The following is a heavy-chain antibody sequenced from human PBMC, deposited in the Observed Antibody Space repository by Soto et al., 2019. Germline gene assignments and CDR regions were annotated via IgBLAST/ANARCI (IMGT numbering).Heavy chain of an antibody. CDR1: AGTFRSYA. V-gene: IGHV1-69*12. Sequence: QVQLVQSGAEVKKPGSSVKVSCKASAGTFRSYAISWVRQAPGQGLEWMGGIIPMFGTANYAQKFQGGVTVTADEATTRAYVEVSSLGCNDRAVYSCARTVYSSGSYGYATDAWGLATTVTVSS. J-gene: IGHJ6*02. CDR3: ARTVYSSGSYGYATDA. CDR2: IIPMFGTA. D-gene: IGHD5-18*01.